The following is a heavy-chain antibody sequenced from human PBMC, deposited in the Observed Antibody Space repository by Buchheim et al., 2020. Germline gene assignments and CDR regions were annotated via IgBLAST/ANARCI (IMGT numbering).Heavy chain of an antibody. CDR2: LKSKTDGGTT. CDR3: TTADSSGYYDGSYWYFDL. V-gene: IGHV3-15*01. CDR1: GFTFSNAW. D-gene: IGHD3-22*01. Sequence: EVQLVESGGGLVKPGGSLRLSCAASGFTFSNAWMSWVRQAPGKGLEWVGRLKSKTDGGTTDYAAPVKGRFTISRDDSNNTLYLQMNSLKTEDTAVYYCTTADSSGYYDGSYWYFDLWGRGTL. J-gene: IGHJ2*01.